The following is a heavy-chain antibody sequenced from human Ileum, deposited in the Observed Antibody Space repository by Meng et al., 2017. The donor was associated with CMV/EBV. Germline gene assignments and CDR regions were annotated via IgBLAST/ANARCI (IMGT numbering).Heavy chain of an antibody. CDR2: VYYTGRT. Sequence: QRQEPGPRLVKPSEPLSLPCLCSRGSNSSSAYYWGWSRQSPGKGPEWIGTVYYTGRTYYNPSLESRLTILVDTYKNQFSLKLSSVTAADTAVYSCARVHSSSYYFYLDLWGQGSLVTVSS. CDR3: ARVHSSSYYFYLDL. D-gene: IGHD6-13*01. V-gene: IGHV4-39*07. J-gene: IGHJ4*02. CDR1: RGSNSSSAYY.